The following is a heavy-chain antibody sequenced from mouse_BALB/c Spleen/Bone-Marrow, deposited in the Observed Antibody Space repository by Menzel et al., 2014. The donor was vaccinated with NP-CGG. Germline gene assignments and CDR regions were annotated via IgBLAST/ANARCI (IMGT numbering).Heavy chain of an antibody. V-gene: IGHV5-17*02. CDR3: ASLTYYAMDY. Sequence: EVQLVESGGGLVQPGGSRKLSCAASGFTFSSFGMHWVRQAPEKGLEWVAHISSGSSTIYYADTVKGRFTISRDNPKNTLFLQMTSLRSEDTAMYYCASLTYYAMDYWGQGTSVTVSS. CDR2: ISSGSSTI. CDR1: GFTFSSFG. J-gene: IGHJ4*01.